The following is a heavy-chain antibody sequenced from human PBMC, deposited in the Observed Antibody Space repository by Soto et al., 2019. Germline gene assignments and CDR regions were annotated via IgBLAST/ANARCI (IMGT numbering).Heavy chain of an antibody. D-gene: IGHD2-8*01. J-gene: IGHJ4*02. V-gene: IGHV4-59*01. Sequence: SETLSLTCTVSGGSISSYYWSWIRQPPGKGLEWIGYIYYSGSTNYNPSLKSRITISVDTSKNQFSLKLSSVTAADTAVYYCARRYAGNFDYWGQGTLVTVSS. CDR1: GGSISSYY. CDR3: ARRYAGNFDY. CDR2: IYYSGST.